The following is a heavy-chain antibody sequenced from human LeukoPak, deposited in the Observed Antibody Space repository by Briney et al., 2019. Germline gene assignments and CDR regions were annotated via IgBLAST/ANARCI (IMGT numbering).Heavy chain of an antibody. CDR1: GGSIGGGSLY. CDR3: AKARGYYGSGDFYKDYYYYYMDV. V-gene: IGHV4-61*02. CDR2: VQSSGGT. D-gene: IGHD3-10*01. Sequence: SETLSLTCTVSGGSIGGGSLYWSWIRQAAGKGLEWIGRVQSSGGTNYNPSLKSRVTISIDTSKNQVSLRLRSVTAADTALYYCAKARGYYGSGDFYKDYYYYYMDVWGKGTTVTVSS. J-gene: IGHJ6*03.